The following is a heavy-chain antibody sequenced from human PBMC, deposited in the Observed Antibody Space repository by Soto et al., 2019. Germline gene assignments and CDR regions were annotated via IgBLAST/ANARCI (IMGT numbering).Heavy chain of an antibody. CDR1: GGTFSSYA. CDR2: IIPIFGTA. Sequence: QVQLVQSGAEVKKPGSSVKVSCKASGGTFSSYAISWVRQAPGQGLEWMGGIIPIFGTANYAQKFQGRVTITADESTSTAYMELSSLRSEDTAVYYCARRDYSGRYYYFDYWGQGTLVTVSS. CDR3: ARRDYSGRYYYFDY. D-gene: IGHD1-26*01. V-gene: IGHV1-69*12. J-gene: IGHJ4*02.